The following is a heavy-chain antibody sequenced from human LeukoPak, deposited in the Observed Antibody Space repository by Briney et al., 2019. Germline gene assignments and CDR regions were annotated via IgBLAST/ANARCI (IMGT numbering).Heavy chain of an antibody. CDR3: ATEDRNWNPARTFDY. V-gene: IGHV1-24*01. D-gene: IGHD1-1*01. J-gene: IGHJ4*02. CDR1: GYTLTELS. Sequence: ASVKVSCKVSGYTLTELSMYWVRQAPGKGLEWMGGFDPEDGETIYAQKFQGRVTMTEDTSTDTAYMELSSLRSEDTAVYYCATEDRNWNPARTFDYWGQGTLVTVSS. CDR2: FDPEDGET.